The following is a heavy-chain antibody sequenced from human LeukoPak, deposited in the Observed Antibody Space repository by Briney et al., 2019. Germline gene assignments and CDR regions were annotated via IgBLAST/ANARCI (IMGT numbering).Heavy chain of an antibody. V-gene: IGHV1-69*01. D-gene: IGHD1-14*01. CDR3: AREGSRTTPYYFDY. Sequence: ASLKVSCKASGYTFTSYAISWVRQAPGKGLEWMRGIIPIFGTANYAHKFQGRVTITADESTSTAYMELSSLISEDTAVYYCAREGSRTTPYYFDYWGQGTLVTVSS. CDR1: GYTFTSYA. CDR2: IIPIFGTA. J-gene: IGHJ4*02.